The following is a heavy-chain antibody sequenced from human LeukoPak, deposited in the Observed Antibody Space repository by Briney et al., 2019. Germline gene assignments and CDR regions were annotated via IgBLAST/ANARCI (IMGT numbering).Heavy chain of an antibody. Sequence: PSETLSLTCTVSGYSISSGYYWGWIRQPPGKGLEWIGSIYHSGSTYYNPSLKSRVTISVDTSKNQFSLKLSSVTAADTAVYYCARGINWGSYYFDYWGQGTLVTVSS. CDR2: IYHSGST. CDR3: ARGINWGSYYFDY. D-gene: IGHD7-27*01. V-gene: IGHV4-38-2*02. CDR1: GYSISSGYY. J-gene: IGHJ4*02.